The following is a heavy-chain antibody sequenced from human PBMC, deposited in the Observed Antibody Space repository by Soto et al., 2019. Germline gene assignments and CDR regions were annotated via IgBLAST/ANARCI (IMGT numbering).Heavy chain of an antibody. J-gene: IGHJ5*02. D-gene: IGHD3-3*01. Sequence: SLRLSCAASGFTFSSYAMHWVRQAPGKGLEWVAAISNDGSNKYTDSVKGRFTISRDNSKNTLYLQMNSLRAEDTAVYYCTRGATYYDFWSGLNWFDPWGQGTLVTVSS. CDR1: GFTFSSYA. CDR2: ISNDGSNK. V-gene: IGHV3-30-3*01. CDR3: TRGATYYDFWSGLNWFDP.